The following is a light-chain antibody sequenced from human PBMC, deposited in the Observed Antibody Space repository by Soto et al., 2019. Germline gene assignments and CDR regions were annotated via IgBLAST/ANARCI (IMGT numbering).Light chain of an antibody. CDR2: EGG. J-gene: IGLJ1*01. CDR1: RSDIGSYNL. Sequence: QSALTQPASLSGSPGQSITISCTGTRSDIGSYNLVSWYQQHPGKVPKLMIFEGGKRPSGVSNRFSGSKSGNTASLTISGLQADDEADYYCCSYAGHSTYVFGTGTQLTVL. V-gene: IGLV2-23*01. CDR3: CSYAGHSTYV.